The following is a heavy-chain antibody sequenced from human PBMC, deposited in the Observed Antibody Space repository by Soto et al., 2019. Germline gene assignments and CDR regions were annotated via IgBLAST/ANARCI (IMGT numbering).Heavy chain of an antibody. J-gene: IGHJ5*02. CDR1: GSTFSSYA. D-gene: IGHD6-19*01. V-gene: IGHV3-23*01. Sequence: GGSLRLSCAASGSTFSSYAMSWVRQAPGKGLEWVSAISGSGGSTYYADSVKGRFTISGDNSKNTLYLQMNSLRAEDTAVYYCASRGREQWLVEGGYNWFDPWGQGTLVTVSS. CDR3: ASRGREQWLVEGGYNWFDP. CDR2: ISGSGGST.